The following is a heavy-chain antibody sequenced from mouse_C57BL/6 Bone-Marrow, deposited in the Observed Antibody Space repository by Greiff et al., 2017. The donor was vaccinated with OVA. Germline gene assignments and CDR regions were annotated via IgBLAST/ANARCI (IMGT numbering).Heavy chain of an antibody. J-gene: IGHJ2*01. CDR1: GYTFSDYG. CDR2: ISSGSSTI. Sequence: EVMLVESGGGLVKPGGSLKLSCAASGYTFSDYGMHWVRQAPEKGLEWVAYISSGSSTIYYADTVKGRFTISRDNAKNTLFLQMTSLRSEDTAMYYCAKTRTRGYFDYWGQGTTLTVSS. CDR3: AKTRTRGYFDY. D-gene: IGHD3-1*01. V-gene: IGHV5-17*01.